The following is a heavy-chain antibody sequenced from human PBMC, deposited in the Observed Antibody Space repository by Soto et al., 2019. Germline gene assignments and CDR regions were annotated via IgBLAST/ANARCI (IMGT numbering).Heavy chain of an antibody. CDR3: ARDRAAAAPDY. Sequence: QVQLQESGPGLVKPSETLSLTCTVSGGSISSYFWSWIRQPPGKGLEWIGYIYYSGSTSYNPSLKNRITISAXMSKNQFYLRLSSVTAADTAVYYCARDRAAAAPDYWGQGTLVTVSS. V-gene: IGHV4-59*01. J-gene: IGHJ4*02. D-gene: IGHD6-13*01. CDR2: IYYSGST. CDR1: GGSISSYF.